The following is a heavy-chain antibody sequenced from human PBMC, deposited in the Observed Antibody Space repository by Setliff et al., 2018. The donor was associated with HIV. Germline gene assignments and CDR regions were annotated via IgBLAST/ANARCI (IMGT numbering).Heavy chain of an antibody. J-gene: IGHJ6*03. D-gene: IGHD6-13*01. V-gene: IGHV3-15*01. CDR3: ARAKSWYYYMDV. CDR2: IKSKADGETT. Sequence: GGSLRLSCAASGFSFSNAWMNWVRQAPGKGLEWVGRIKSKADGETTDYAAPVKGRFTISRDDSKSSAYLQMNGLKAEDTAVYYCARAKSWYYYMDVWGKGTTVTVSS. CDR1: GFSFSNAW.